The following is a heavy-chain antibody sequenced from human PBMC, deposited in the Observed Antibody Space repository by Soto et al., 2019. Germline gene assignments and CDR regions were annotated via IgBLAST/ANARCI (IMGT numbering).Heavy chain of an antibody. V-gene: IGHV1-18*01. Sequence: QVQLVQSGAEVKKPGASVKVSCKASGYTFTSYGISWVRQAPGQGLEWMGWISAYNGNTNYAQKLQGRVTMTTDTSTSTAYMELRSLGSADTAVYYCARVSWESRYCSSTSCYLGNWFDPWGQGTLVTVSS. CDR1: GYTFTSYG. CDR2: ISAYNGNT. CDR3: ARVSWESRYCSSTSCYLGNWFDP. J-gene: IGHJ5*02. D-gene: IGHD2-2*01.